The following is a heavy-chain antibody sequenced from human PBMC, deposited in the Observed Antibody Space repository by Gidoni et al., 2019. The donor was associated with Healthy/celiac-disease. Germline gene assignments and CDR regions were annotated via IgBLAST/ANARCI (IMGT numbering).Heavy chain of an antibody. V-gene: IGHV3-21*01. J-gene: IGHJ3*02. Sequence: EVQLVESVGGLVKPGGPLRLSCAASGFTFSSYSMNWVRQAPGKGLEWVSSISSSSSYIYYADSVKGRFTISRDNAKNSLYLQMNSLRAEDTAVYYCARSLEAVAGTSDAFDIWGQGTMVTVSS. CDR3: ARSLEAVAGTSDAFDI. CDR1: GFTFSSYS. CDR2: ISSSSSYI. D-gene: IGHD6-19*01.